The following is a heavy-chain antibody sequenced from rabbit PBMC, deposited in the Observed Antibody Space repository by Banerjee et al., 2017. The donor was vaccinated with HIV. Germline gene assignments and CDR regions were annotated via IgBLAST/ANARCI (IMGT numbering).Heavy chain of an antibody. CDR2: IYTGSGGST. CDR1: GIDFSGYYY. CDR3: ARDLAGVIGWNFDL. J-gene: IGHJ4*01. V-gene: IGHV1S45*01. D-gene: IGHD4-1*01. Sequence: QEQLEESGGDLVRPGASLTLTCTASGIDFSGYYYMCWVRQAPGKGLELIACIYTGSGGSTYYANWAKGRLTISKTSSTTVTLQMTSLTAADTATYFCARDLAGVIGWNFDLWGPGTLVTVS.